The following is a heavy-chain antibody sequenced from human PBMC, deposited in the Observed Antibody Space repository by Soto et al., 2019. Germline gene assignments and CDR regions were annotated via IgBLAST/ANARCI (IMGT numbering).Heavy chain of an antibody. J-gene: IGHJ3*02. CDR2: LYDVDGT. Sequence: GGSLRLSCASLVLTVRGKKYITWVRQAPGKGLEWVSALYDVDGTYYEDSAKGRFTISRDNSNNIIYLQMNSLGPDDTAVYYCASWLEREHAYDILGLGTMVIVS. V-gene: IGHV3-53*01. CDR3: ASWLEREHAYDI. CDR1: VLTVRGKKY. D-gene: IGHD6-19*01.